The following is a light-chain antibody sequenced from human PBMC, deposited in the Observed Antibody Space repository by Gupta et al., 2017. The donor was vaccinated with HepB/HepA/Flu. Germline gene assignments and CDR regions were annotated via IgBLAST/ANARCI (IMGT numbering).Light chain of an antibody. CDR2: RNN. J-gene: IGLJ1*01. CDR3: AAWDDSLSGYV. CDR1: SSNMGSNY. Sequence: QSVLTQPPSASGPPGHRVTISCSGSSSNMGSNYVYWYQQLPGTSPKLLIYRNNQRPSGVPDRFSGSKSGTSASLAIIRLRAEDEADYYCAAWDDSLSGYVFGTGTKVTVL. V-gene: IGLV1-47*01.